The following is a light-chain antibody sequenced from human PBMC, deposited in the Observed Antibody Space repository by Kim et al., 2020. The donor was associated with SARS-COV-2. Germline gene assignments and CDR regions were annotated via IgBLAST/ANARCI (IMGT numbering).Light chain of an antibody. CDR1: QNIGTY. J-gene: IGKJ2*03. CDR2: GAF. Sequence: SATLGATVTLTCRTSQNIGTYLNWYQQKPGKAPILLIYGAFRLQSGAPARFSGSGSTTDFFLTISNLQSEDFATYFCQQSSRVPYSFGQGTRLDI. V-gene: IGKV1-39*01. CDR3: QQSSRVPYS.